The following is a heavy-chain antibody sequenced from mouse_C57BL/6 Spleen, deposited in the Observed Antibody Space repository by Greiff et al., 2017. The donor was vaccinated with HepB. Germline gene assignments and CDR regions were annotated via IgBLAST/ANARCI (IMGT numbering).Heavy chain of an antibody. V-gene: IGHV5-17*01. CDR1: GFTFSDYG. D-gene: IGHD1-1*01. CDR3: ARPYYYGRGYFDV. Sequence: EVKLMESGGGLVKPGGSLKLSCAASGFTFSDYGMHWVRQAPEKGLEWVAYISSGSSTIYYADTVKGRFTISRDNAKNTLFLQMTSLRSEDTAMYYCARPYYYGRGYFDVWGTGTTVTVSS. CDR2: ISSGSSTI. J-gene: IGHJ1*03.